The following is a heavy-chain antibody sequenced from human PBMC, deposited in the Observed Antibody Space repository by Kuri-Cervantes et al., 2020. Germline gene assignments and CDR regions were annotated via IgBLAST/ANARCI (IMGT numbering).Heavy chain of an antibody. CDR3: ARSRPLGIAVAGSYYYGMDV. Sequence: ASVKVSCKASGYTFTSYDINWVRQATGQGLEWMGWMNPNSGNTGYAQKFQGRVTMTRNTSISTAYMELSSLRSEDTAVYYCARSRPLGIAVAGSYYYGMDVWGQGTTVTVSS. CDR2: MNPNSGNT. D-gene: IGHD6-19*01. V-gene: IGHV1-8*01. CDR1: GYTFTSYD. J-gene: IGHJ6*02.